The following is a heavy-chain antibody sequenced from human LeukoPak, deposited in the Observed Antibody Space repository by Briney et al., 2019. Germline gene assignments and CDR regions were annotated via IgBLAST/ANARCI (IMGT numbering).Heavy chain of an antibody. D-gene: IGHD1-26*01. V-gene: IGHV1-46*01. CDR1: GYSFTINY. CDR3: ARISLGAILGYYYGMDV. CDR2: IYPRDGST. J-gene: IGHJ6*02. Sequence: ASVKVSCKASGYSFTINYIHWVRQAPGQGLEWMGMIYPRDGSTSYAQKFQGRVTVTRDTSTSTVHMELSGLRSEDTAVFYCARISLGAILGYYYGMDVWGQGTTVTVSS.